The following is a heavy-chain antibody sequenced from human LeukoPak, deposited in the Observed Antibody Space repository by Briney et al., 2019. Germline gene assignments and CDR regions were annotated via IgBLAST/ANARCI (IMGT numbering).Heavy chain of an antibody. CDR2: IYHSGST. CDR1: GGSLSSYY. CDR3: ARDGYSGSDAL. J-gene: IGHJ4*02. V-gene: IGHV4-59*01. Sequence: SETLFLNCTVSGGSLSSYYLGWIRPPPREGMEWIGYIYHSGSTNYNPSLKSRVTISVDTSQNQFYLKLSSVTAADTAVYYCARDGYSGSDALWGQGTLVTVSS. D-gene: IGHD5-12*01.